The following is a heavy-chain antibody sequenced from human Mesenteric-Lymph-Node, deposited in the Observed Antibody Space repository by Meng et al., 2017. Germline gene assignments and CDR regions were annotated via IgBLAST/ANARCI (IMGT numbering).Heavy chain of an antibody. V-gene: IGHV3-23*01. CDR3: ASEKLWLGELFY. J-gene: IGHJ4*02. CDR1: GFTFSSYA. D-gene: IGHD3-10*01. CDR2: ISGSGGDI. Sequence: GESLKISCAASGFTFSSYAMSWVRQAPGKGLEWVSGISGSGGDIYYVDSVKGRFTISRDNSKNTLFLQMNNLRAEDTAVYFCASEKLWLGELFYWGQGTLVTVSS.